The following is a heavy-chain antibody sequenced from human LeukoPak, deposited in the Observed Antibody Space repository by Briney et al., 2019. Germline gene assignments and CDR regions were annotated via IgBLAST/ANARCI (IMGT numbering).Heavy chain of an antibody. Sequence: GASVKVSCKASGYTFTSYDINWVRQATGQGLEWRGGMNPNSGNTGYAQKFQGRVTMTRNTSISTAYMELRSLRSEDTAAYYCARVFDSSGYYPYYFDYWGQGTLVIVSS. J-gene: IGHJ4*02. V-gene: IGHV1-8*01. D-gene: IGHD3-22*01. CDR3: ARVFDSSGYYPYYFDY. CDR1: GYTFTSYD. CDR2: MNPNSGNT.